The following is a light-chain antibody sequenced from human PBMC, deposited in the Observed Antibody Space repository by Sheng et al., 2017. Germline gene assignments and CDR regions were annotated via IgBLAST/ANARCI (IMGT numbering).Light chain of an antibody. CDR1: ESVLYSSTDKNF. CDR3: QQYYTIPYT. CDR2: WAS. V-gene: IGKV4-1*01. Sequence: DIVMTQSPESLAVSLGERATIKCKSSESVLYSSTDKNFLSWYQQKPGQPPKLLISWASTRESGVPDRFSGSGSGTDFTLTISSLQAEDVAVYYCQQYYTIPYTFGQGTKLEIK. J-gene: IGKJ2*01.